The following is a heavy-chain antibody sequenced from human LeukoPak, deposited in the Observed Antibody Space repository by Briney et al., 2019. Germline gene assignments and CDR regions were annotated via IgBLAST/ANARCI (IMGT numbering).Heavy chain of an antibody. CDR1: GGSISTYY. CDR2: TYYSGST. D-gene: IGHD4-23*01. V-gene: IGHV4-59*01. CDR3: ARDTGTVVDY. Sequence: SETLSLTCTVSGGSISTYYWSWIRQPPGKGLEWIGYTYYSGSTNYNPSLKSRVTTSVDTSKNQFSLKLSSVTAADTAVYYCARDTGTVVDYWGQGTLVTASA. J-gene: IGHJ4*02.